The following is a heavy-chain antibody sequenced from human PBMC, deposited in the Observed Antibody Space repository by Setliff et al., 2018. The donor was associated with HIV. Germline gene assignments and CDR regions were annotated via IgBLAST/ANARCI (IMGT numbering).Heavy chain of an antibody. CDR3: ARGDWYDFFDY. CDR1: GYSISRGYY. D-gene: IGHD6-19*01. V-gene: IGHV4-38-2*01. CDR2: FYTSGST. J-gene: IGHJ4*02. Sequence: SETLSLTCAVSGYSISRGYYWGWIRQPAGKGLEWIGRFYTSGSTNYSPSLKSRVTMSVDTSKNQFSLKLSSVTAADTAVYYCARGDWYDFFDYWGQGTLVTVSS.